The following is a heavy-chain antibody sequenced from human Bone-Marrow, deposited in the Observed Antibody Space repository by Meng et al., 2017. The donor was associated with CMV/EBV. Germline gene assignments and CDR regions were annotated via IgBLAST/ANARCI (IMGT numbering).Heavy chain of an antibody. CDR3: ARQGHYDFWSGYYY. CDR1: GFTFSSYG. V-gene: IGHV3-30*03. Sequence: ASGFTFSSYGMHWVRQAPGKGLELVAVISYDGSNKYYADSVKGRFTISRDNSKNTLYLQMNSLRAEDTAVYYCARQGHYDFWSGYYYWGQGTLVTVSS. J-gene: IGHJ4*02. CDR2: ISYDGSNK. D-gene: IGHD3-3*01.